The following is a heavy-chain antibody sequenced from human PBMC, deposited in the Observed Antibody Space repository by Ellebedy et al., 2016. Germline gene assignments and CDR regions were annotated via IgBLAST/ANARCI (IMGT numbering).Heavy chain of an antibody. D-gene: IGHD2-2*01. V-gene: IGHV3-23*01. CDR1: GFSVSSND. CDR2: ISGSGGST. Sequence: GESLKISXAASGFSVSSNDMSWVRQAPGKGLEWVSAISGSGGSTYYADSVKGRFTISRDNSKNTLYLQMNSLRAEDTAVYYCAKDPEAYQLLGYFDYWGQGTLVTVSS. CDR3: AKDPEAYQLLGYFDY. J-gene: IGHJ4*02.